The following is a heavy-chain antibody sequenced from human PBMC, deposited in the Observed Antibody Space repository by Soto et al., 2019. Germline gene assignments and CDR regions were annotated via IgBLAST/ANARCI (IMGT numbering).Heavy chain of an antibody. Sequence: SETLSLTCAVYGGSFSGYYWSWIRQPPGKGLEWIGEINHSGSTNYNPSLKSRVTISVDTSKNQFSLKLSSVTAADTAVYYCARVVVVVVAATTNYYYGMDVWGQGTTVTVSS. J-gene: IGHJ6*02. V-gene: IGHV4-34*01. CDR2: INHSGST. CDR3: ARVVVVVVAATTNYYYGMDV. D-gene: IGHD2-15*01. CDR1: GGSFSGYY.